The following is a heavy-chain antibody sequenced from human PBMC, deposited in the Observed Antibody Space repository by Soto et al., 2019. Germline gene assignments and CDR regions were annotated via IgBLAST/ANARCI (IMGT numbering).Heavy chain of an antibody. CDR3: ARAEEGGVYDY. J-gene: IGHJ4*02. D-gene: IGHD3-16*01. Sequence: SETLSLTCNVAGGSLDRSNCCLRWIRPPPGKGLEWIGYIYYSGSTNYNPSLKSRVTISVDTSKNQFSLKLSSVTAADRAGSYCARAEEGGVYDYWGQGTLVTVS. CDR1: GGSLDRSNCC. V-gene: IGHV4-61*01. CDR2: IYYSGST.